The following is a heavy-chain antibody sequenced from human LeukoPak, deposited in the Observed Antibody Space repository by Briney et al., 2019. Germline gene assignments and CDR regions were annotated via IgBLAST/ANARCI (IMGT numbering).Heavy chain of an antibody. Sequence: SETLSLTCTVSGGSISSYYWSWIRQPPGKGLEWIGYIYYSGSTNYNPSLKSRVTISVDTSKNQFSLKLSSVTAADTAVYYCARDQGGCSGGSCYLPKTARYNWFDPWGQGTLVTVSS. CDR2: IYYSGST. CDR1: GGSISSYY. J-gene: IGHJ5*02. V-gene: IGHV4-59*01. D-gene: IGHD2-15*01. CDR3: ARDQGGCSGGSCYLPKTARYNWFDP.